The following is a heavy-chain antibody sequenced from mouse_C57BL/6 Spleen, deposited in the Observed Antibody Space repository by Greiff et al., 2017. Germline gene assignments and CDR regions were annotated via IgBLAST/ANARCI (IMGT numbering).Heavy chain of an antibody. D-gene: IGHD5-5*01. CDR1: GYTFTSYW. CDR3: ARSTTRYYAMDY. Sequence: VQLQQPGAELVKPGASVKLSCKASGYTFTSYWMHWVKQRPGQGLEWIGMIHPNSGSTNYNEKFKSKATLTVDKSSSTAYMQLSSLTSEDSAVYYCARSTTRYYAMDYWGQGTSVTVSS. J-gene: IGHJ4*01. CDR2: IHPNSGST. V-gene: IGHV1-64*01.